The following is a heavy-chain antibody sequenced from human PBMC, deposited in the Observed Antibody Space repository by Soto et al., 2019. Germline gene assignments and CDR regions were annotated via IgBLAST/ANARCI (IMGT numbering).Heavy chain of an antibody. CDR3: ARLPSFSYGSGYGMAV. CDR1: GGTFRSNA. D-gene: IGHD3-10*01. V-gene: IGHV1-69*01. CDR2: LIPIFGTT. Sequence: QVQLVQSGTEVKKPGSSVKVSCKASGGTFRSNAISWVRQAPGQGLEWMGGLIPIFGTTNYAQKFQGRVTITADESASTAYMELSSLRSDDTAVYYCARLPSFSYGSGYGMAVWGQGTTVTVSS. J-gene: IGHJ6*02.